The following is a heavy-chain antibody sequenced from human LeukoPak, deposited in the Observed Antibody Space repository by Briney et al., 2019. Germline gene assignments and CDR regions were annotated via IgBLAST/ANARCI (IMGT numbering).Heavy chain of an antibody. D-gene: IGHD6-13*01. J-gene: IGHJ6*02. CDR3: ARDSLSYSSSWYYYYYGMDV. Sequence: ASVKVSCKASGYTFTGYYMHWVRQAPGQGLEWMGWINPNSGGTNYAQKFQGRVTMTRDMSISTAYMELSRLRSDDTAVYYCARDSLSYSSSWYYYYYGMDVWGQGTTVTV. CDR1: GYTFTGYY. CDR2: INPNSGGT. V-gene: IGHV1-2*02.